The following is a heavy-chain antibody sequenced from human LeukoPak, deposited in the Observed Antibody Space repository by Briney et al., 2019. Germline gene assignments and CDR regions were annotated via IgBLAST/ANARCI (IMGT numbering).Heavy chain of an antibody. CDR3: ARGWTRDGFNI. V-gene: IGHV6-1*01. CDR2: TYYNSKWYN. CDR1: GDSVSNNA. Sequence: SQTLSLTCVISGDSVSNNAWNWVRQTPSGGLECLGRTYYNSKWYNDYAESVKSRISISPDTSKTQFSLQLNSVTPEDTAVYYCARGWTRDGFNIWSQGTMVTVSS. D-gene: IGHD3/OR15-3a*01. J-gene: IGHJ3*02.